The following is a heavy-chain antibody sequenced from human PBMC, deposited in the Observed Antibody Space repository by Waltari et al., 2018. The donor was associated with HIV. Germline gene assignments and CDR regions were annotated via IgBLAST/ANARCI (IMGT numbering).Heavy chain of an antibody. V-gene: IGHV1-3*04. CDR1: GHTFTSYA. J-gene: IGHJ4*02. Sequence: QVHFVQSGAEVKKPGASVKISCKTSGHTFTSYAIHWVRQAPGQRLEWMGWINTANGNTEYSQTFQGRVTMTWDTSAGTVYMDLRSLRSEDTALYYCARGGWELYWGQGTLVTVSS. CDR3: ARGGWELY. D-gene: IGHD1-26*01. CDR2: INTANGNT.